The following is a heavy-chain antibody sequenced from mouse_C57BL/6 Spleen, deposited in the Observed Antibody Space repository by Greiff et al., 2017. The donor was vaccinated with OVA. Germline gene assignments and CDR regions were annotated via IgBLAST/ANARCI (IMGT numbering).Heavy chain of an antibody. CDR2: IDPSDSET. CDR1: GYTFTSYW. CDR3: ARRSYYDYDEAWFAY. Sequence: QVQLQQPGAELVRPGSSVKLSCKASGYTFTSYWMHWVKQRPIQGLEWIGNIDPSDSETHYNQKFKDKATLTVDKSSSAAYVQLSSLTSEDSAVYYCARRSYYDYDEAWFAYWGQGTLVTVSA. D-gene: IGHD2-4*01. V-gene: IGHV1-52*01. J-gene: IGHJ3*01.